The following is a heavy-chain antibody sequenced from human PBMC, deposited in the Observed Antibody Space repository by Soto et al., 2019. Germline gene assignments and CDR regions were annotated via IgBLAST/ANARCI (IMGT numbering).Heavy chain of an antibody. CDR3: ARDSNNNWWGSWP. D-gene: IGHD1-1*01. CDR2: INTGNGDT. Sequence: QVQLVQSGAEVKEPGASVKVSCKTSGYTFTNHFMHWVRQAPGQRLEWMGCINTGNGDTKYSQYFQGRLTFGRDTSASLAYMELSSLRSEDTAVDHCARDSNNNWWGSWPWGPGTLVTVSS. CDR1: GYTFTNHF. J-gene: IGHJ5*02. V-gene: IGHV1-3*04.